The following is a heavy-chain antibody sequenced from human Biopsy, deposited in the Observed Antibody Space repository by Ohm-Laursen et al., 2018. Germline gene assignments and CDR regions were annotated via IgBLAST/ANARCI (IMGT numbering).Heavy chain of an antibody. V-gene: IGHV3-23*01. CDR3: ALAAAQTVTHFDY. D-gene: IGHD4-17*01. J-gene: IGHJ4*01. CDR1: GFIFSTYT. CDR2: ISGNSDII. Sequence: RLSCSASGFIFSTYTMNWVRQAPGEGLEWVSTISGNSDIIYDTDSVKGRFTISRDNSKNTLYLQMNSLRADDTAVYYCALAAAQTVTHFDYWGQGTLVTVSS.